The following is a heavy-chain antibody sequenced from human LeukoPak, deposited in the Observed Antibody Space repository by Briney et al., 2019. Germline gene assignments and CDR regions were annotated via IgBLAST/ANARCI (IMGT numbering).Heavy chain of an antibody. CDR2: INPNSGDT. Sequence: ASVKVSCKASGYTFTDYFIHWVRQAPGQGLEGMGWINPNSGDTNYAQSFQGRVTMTRDTSLSTAYMELNRLPSDDTVVYYCARDPRDGYNCPFDYWGQGTLVTVSS. V-gene: IGHV1-2*02. CDR1: GYTFTDYF. CDR3: ARDPRDGYNCPFDY. D-gene: IGHD5-24*01. J-gene: IGHJ4*02.